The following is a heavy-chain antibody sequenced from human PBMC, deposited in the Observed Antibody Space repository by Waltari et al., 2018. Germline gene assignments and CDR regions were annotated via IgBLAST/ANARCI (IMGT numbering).Heavy chain of an antibody. J-gene: IGHJ6*02. CDR2: INPNSGGT. CDR3: ARDLGSSYRNYYYGMDV. Sequence: QVQLVQSGAEVKKPGASVKVSCKASGYTFTGHYMHWVRQAPGQGLEWMGWINPNSGGTNYAQKFQVRVTMTRETSSSTAYMELSRLRSDDTAVYYCARDLGSSYRNYYYGMDVWGQGTTVTVSS. CDR1: GYTFTGHY. V-gene: IGHV1-2*02. D-gene: IGHD6-13*01.